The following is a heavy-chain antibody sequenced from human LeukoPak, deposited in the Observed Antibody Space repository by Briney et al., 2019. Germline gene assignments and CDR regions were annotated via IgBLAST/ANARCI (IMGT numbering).Heavy chain of an antibody. CDR1: GYSFTNYW. CDR2: IYPGDSDT. CDR3: ARLKLIPPDALDY. J-gene: IGHJ4*02. Sequence: GESLKISCKGSGYSFTNYWIGWVRQMPGKGLEWMGIIYPGDSDTRDSPSFKGQVTFSADKSISTAYLQWSSLKASDTAIYYCARLKLIPPDALDYWGQGTLVTVSS. D-gene: IGHD2-2*01. V-gene: IGHV5-51*01.